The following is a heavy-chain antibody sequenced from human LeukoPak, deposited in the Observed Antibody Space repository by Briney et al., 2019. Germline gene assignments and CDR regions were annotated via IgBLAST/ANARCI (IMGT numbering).Heavy chain of an antibody. J-gene: IGHJ4*02. CDR2: IKSKTDGGTI. CDR1: GFTFSNAW. Sequence: GGSLRLSCAASGFTFSNAWMTWVRQAPGKGLEWVGRIKSKTDGGTIDYAAPVKGRFTISRHDSENTLYLQMNSLKTEDTAVYYCSTDYDFWRILTDYWGQGTLVTVSS. D-gene: IGHD3-3*01. CDR3: STDYDFWRILTDY. V-gene: IGHV3-15*01.